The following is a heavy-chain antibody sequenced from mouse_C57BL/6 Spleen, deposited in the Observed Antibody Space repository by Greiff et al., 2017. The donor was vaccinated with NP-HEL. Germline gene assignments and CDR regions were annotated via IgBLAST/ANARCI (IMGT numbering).Heavy chain of an antibody. V-gene: IGHV1-52*01. J-gene: IGHJ3*01. CDR2: IDPSDSET. Sequence: QVQLQQPGAELVRPGSSVKLSCKASGYTFTSYWMHWVKQRPIQGLEWIGNIDPSDSETHYNQKFKDKATLTVDKSSSTAYMQLSSLTSEDSAVYYCARGQLRSTFAYWGQGTLVTVAA. CDR1: GYTFTSYW. CDR3: ARGQLRSTFAY. D-gene: IGHD3-2*02.